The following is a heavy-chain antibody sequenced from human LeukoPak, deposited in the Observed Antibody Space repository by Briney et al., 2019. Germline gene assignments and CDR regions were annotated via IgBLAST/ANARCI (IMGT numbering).Heavy chain of an antibody. CDR2: IIPIFGTA. CDR1: GGTFSSYA. D-gene: IGHD4-23*01. V-gene: IGHV1-69*01. Sequence: SVKVSCKASGGTFSSYAISWVRQAPGQGLEWMGGIIPIFGTANYAQKFQGRVTITADESTSTAYMELSSLRSEDTAVYYCARFYGGNSDGAFDIWGQGIMVTVSS. J-gene: IGHJ3*02. CDR3: ARFYGGNSDGAFDI.